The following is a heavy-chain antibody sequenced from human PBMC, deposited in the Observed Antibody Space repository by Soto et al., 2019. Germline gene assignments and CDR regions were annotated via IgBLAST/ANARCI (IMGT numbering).Heavy chain of an antibody. D-gene: IGHD6-13*01. CDR1: GFTFGDYA. Sequence: GGSLRLSCTASGFTFGDYAMSWFRQAPGKGLEWVGFIRSKAYGGTTEYAASVKGRFTISRDDSKSIAYLQMNSLKTEDTAVYYCTREGEVYSSSWYTTFDYWGQGTLVTVSS. V-gene: IGHV3-49*03. CDR3: TREGEVYSSSWYTTFDY. CDR2: IRSKAYGGTT. J-gene: IGHJ4*02.